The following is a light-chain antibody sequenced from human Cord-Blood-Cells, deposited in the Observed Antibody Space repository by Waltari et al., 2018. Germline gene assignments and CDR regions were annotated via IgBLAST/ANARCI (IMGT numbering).Light chain of an antibody. CDR3: QQCYSTPLT. CDR2: AAS. Sequence: DIQMTQSPSSLSAYVGDRVTITCRASQSISSYLNWYQQKPGKDPKLLSYAASRLQSGVPSRVSGSGPGTDFTLTISSLQPEVFATYYCQQCYSTPLTLGGGPKVEIK. CDR1: QSISSY. J-gene: IGKJ4*01. V-gene: IGKV1-39*01.